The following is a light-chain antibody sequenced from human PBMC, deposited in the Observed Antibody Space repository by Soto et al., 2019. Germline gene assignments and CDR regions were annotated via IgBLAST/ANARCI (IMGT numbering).Light chain of an antibody. J-gene: IGKJ4*01. CDR3: QQRTNWPLT. CDR1: QRVFTY. CDR2: DAS. V-gene: IGKV3-11*01. Sequence: EIVLTQSPATLSLSPGERATLSCRASQRVFTYLSWYQQKPGQAPRLLIYDASNRATGIPARFSGSGSGTDFTLTISSLEPEDFVVYYCQQRTNWPLTFGGGTKVEIK.